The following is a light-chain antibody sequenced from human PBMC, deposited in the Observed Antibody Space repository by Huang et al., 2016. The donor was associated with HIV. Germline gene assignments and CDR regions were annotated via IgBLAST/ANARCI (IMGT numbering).Light chain of an antibody. CDR2: AAS. J-gene: IGKJ1*01. CDR3: QQYNDWPRS. Sequence: EIVMTQSPGTLSVAPGERATLSCRASQNINTNLAWFQQKPCQAPRPLIYAASTRTADFPAMFSGSWSRTEFTLTISSLQSEDIAVYYCQQYNDWPRSFGQGTKVEIK. CDR1: QNINTN. V-gene: IGKV3-15*01.